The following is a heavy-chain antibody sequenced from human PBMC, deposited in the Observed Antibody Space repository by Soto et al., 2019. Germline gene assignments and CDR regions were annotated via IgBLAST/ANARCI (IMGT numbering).Heavy chain of an antibody. Sequence: PGGSLRLSXAASGFTFSSYSMNWVRQAPGKGLEWVSSISSSSSYIYYADSVKGRFTISRDNAKNSLYLQMNSLRAEDTAVYYRARVPVAGTFYYYGMDVWGQGTTVTVSS. CDR1: GFTFSSYS. CDR3: ARVPVAGTFYYYGMDV. V-gene: IGHV3-21*01. CDR2: ISSSSSYI. J-gene: IGHJ6*02. D-gene: IGHD6-19*01.